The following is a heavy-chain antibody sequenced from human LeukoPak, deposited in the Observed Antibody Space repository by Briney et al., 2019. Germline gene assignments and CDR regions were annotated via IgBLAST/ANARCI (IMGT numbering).Heavy chain of an antibody. Sequence: ASVKVSCKASGYTFTSFGISWVRQAPGQGLEWMGWISAYNGNTNYAQKLQGRVTMTTDTSTGTAYMELRSLRSDDTAVYYCARSYHNSSWHTFFDYWGQGTLVTVSS. CDR1: GYTFTSFG. J-gene: IGHJ4*02. V-gene: IGHV1-18*01. CDR3: ARSYHNSSWHTFFDY. D-gene: IGHD6-13*01. CDR2: ISAYNGNT.